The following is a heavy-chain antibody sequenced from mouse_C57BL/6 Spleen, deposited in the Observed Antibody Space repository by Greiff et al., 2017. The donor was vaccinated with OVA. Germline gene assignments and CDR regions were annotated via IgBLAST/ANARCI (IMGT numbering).Heavy chain of an antibody. CDR1: GYTFTSYW. CDR3: ARSTVVASYFDV. V-gene: IGHV1-72*01. J-gene: IGHJ1*03. D-gene: IGHD1-1*01. CDR2: IDPNSGGT. Sequence: QVQLQQPGAELVKPGASVKLSCKASGYTFTSYWMHWVKPRPGRGLEWIGRIDPNSGGTKYNEKFKSKATLTVDKPSSTAYMQLSTLTSEDSAVDECARSTVVASYFDVWGTGTTVTVSA.